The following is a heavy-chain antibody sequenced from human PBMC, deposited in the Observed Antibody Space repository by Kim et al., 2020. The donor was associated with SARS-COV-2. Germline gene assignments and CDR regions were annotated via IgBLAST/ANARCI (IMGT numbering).Heavy chain of an antibody. CDR2: ISYDGSNK. Sequence: GGSLRLSCAASGFTFSSYGMHWVRQAPGKGLEWVAVISYDGSNKYYADSVKGRFTISRDNSKNTLYLQMNSLRAEDTAVYYCAKVVTMVRGVHDAFDIWGQGTMVTVSS. D-gene: IGHD3-10*01. CDR1: GFTFSSYG. J-gene: IGHJ3*02. V-gene: IGHV3-30*18. CDR3: AKVVTMVRGVHDAFDI.